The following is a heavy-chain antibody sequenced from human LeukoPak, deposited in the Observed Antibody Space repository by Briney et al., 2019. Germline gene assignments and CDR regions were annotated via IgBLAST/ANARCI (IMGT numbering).Heavy chain of an antibody. CDR1: GGTFSSYA. CDR3: ARAGVAEEIHNGYYMDV. J-gene: IGHJ6*03. Sequence: SVKVSCKASGGTFSSYAISWVRQAPGQGLEWMGGIIPIFGTANYARKFQGRVTITADKSTSTAYMELSSLRSEDTAVYYCARAGVAEEIHNGYYMDVWGKGTTVTVSS. V-gene: IGHV1-69*06. CDR2: IIPIFGTA. D-gene: IGHD2-15*01.